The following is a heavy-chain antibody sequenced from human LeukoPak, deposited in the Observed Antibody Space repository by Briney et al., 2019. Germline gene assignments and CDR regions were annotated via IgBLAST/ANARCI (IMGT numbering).Heavy chain of an antibody. Sequence: GGSLRLSCAASGFTFSSYDMHWVRQATGKGLEWVSAIGTAGDTYYPGSVKGRFTISRENAKNSLYLQMNSLRAGDTAVYYCARILGSNGYGSGYFDYWGQGVLVTVSS. V-gene: IGHV3-13*04. D-gene: IGHD3-10*01. CDR1: GFTFSSYD. J-gene: IGHJ4*02. CDR3: ARILGSNGYGSGYFDY. CDR2: IGTAGDT.